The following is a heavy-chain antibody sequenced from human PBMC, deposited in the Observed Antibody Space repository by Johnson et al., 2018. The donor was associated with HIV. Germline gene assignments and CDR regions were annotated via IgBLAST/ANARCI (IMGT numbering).Heavy chain of an antibody. Sequence: QVQLVESGGGVVQPGQSLRLSCAASGLTFSSYGMHWVRQAPGKGLEWVALISYDGSNKYYADSVKGRFTISRDNSKNTLYLQMNSLRPEDTAVYYCAKPFPRWVGSYTTPNDAFDIWGQGTMVTVSS. J-gene: IGHJ3*02. CDR3: AKPFPRWVGSYTTPNDAFDI. CDR1: GLTFSSYG. V-gene: IGHV3-30*18. D-gene: IGHD1-26*01. CDR2: ISYDGSNK.